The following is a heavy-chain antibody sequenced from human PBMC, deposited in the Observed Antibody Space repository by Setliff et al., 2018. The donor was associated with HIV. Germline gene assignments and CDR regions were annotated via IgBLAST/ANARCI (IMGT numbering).Heavy chain of an antibody. Sequence: GGSLRLSCAASGFTFSSYGMHWVRQAPGKGLEWVAFILHDGSDKDCSDSVKGRFTISRDNSKNTLYLQMNSLRDEDTAVYYCANLKDYHLLTGTPWGQGALVTVSS. J-gene: IGHJ4*02. V-gene: IGHV3-30*02. CDR2: ILHDGSDK. D-gene: IGHD3-9*01. CDR1: GFTFSSYG. CDR3: ANLKDYHLLTGTP.